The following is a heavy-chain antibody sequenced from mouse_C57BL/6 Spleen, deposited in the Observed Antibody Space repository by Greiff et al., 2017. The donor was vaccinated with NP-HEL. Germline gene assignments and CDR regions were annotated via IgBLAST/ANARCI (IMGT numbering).Heavy chain of an antibody. CDR2: IYPRSGHT. V-gene: IGHV1-81*01. CDR3: ARAGYYGSSYWYFDV. CDR1: GYTFTSYG. J-gene: IGHJ1*03. D-gene: IGHD1-1*01. Sequence: QVQLQQSGAELARPGASVKLSCKASGYTFTSYGISWVKQRTGQGLEWIGEIYPRSGHTYYNEKFKGKATLTADKSSSTAYMELRSLTSEDSAVYFCARAGYYGSSYWYFDVWGTGTTVTVSS.